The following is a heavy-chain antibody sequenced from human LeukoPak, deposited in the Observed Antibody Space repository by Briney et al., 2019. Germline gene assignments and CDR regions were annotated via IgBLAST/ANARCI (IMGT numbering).Heavy chain of an antibody. CDR3: ARRRLYCSGGSCYSFWFDP. D-gene: IGHD2-15*01. CDR2: IYYSGCT. Sequence: SETLSLTCTVSGGSISSSSYYWGWIRQPPGKGLEWIGSIYYSGCTYYNPSLKSRVTISVDTSKNQFSLKLSSVTAADTAVYYCARRRLYCSGGSCYSFWFDPWGQGTLVTVSS. CDR1: GGSISSSSYY. J-gene: IGHJ5*02. V-gene: IGHV4-39*01.